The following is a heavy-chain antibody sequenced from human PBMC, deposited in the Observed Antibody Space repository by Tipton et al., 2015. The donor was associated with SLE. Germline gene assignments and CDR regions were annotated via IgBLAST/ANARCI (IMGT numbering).Heavy chain of an antibody. Sequence: SLRLSCAASGFTFSDYDMGWIRQAPGKGLEWVSYISSSGSTIYYADSVKGRFTISRDNAKNSLYLQMSSLRAEDTAVYYCARDQEDRWDCYGMDVWGHGTSLTVSS. CDR3: ARDQEDRWDCYGMDV. CDR1: GFTFSDYD. J-gene: IGHJ6*02. D-gene: IGHD2-15*01. CDR2: ISSSGSTI. V-gene: IGHV3-11*04.